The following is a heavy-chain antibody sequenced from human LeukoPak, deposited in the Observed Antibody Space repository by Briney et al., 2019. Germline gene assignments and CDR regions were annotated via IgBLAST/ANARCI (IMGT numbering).Heavy chain of an antibody. CDR3: ARERASNNHDNWFDP. CDR1: GASFNDYY. V-gene: IGHV4-34*01. Sequence: PSETLSLTCAVYGASFNDYYWSWIRHSPTKGLEWIGEVNPSGSAKYNPSLRSRVTISADKSKKRFFLRLSPVAAADSGVYYCARERASNNHDNWFDPWGQGTLVTVSS. J-gene: IGHJ5*02. CDR2: VNPSGSA.